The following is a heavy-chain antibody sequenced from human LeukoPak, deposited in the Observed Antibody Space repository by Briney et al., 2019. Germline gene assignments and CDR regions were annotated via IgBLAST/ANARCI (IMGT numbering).Heavy chain of an antibody. Sequence: SGGSLRLSCAASGFTFSSYSMNWVRQAPGKGLEWVSSISSSSSYIYYADSVKGRFTISRDNAKNSLYLQMNSLRAEDTAVYYCARTSRYCSSTSCYNGMDVWGQGTTVTVSS. CDR2: ISSSSSYI. V-gene: IGHV3-21*01. D-gene: IGHD2-2*01. CDR3: ARTSRYCSSTSCYNGMDV. J-gene: IGHJ6*02. CDR1: GFTFSSYS.